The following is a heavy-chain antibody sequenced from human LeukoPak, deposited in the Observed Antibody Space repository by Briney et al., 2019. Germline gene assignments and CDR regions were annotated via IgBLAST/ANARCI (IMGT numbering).Heavy chain of an antibody. CDR2: FDPEDGET. Sequence: ASVKVSCKVSGYTLTELSMHWVRQAPGKGLEWMGGFDPEDGETIYAQKFQGRVTMTEDTSTDTAYMELSSLRSEDTAVYHCVSSSSWYFGYWGQGTLVTVSS. J-gene: IGHJ4*02. D-gene: IGHD6-6*01. V-gene: IGHV1-24*01. CDR1: GYTLTELS. CDR3: VSSSSWYFGY.